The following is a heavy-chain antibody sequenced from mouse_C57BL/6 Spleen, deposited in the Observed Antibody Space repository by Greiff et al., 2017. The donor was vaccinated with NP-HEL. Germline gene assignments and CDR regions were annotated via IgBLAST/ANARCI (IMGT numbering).Heavy chain of an antibody. D-gene: IGHD1-1*01. CDR3: ARDNYGSRGAMDY. CDR1: GFIFSSYA. J-gene: IGHJ4*01. V-gene: IGHV5-4*01. CDR2: ISDGGSYT. Sequence: EVQRVESGGGLVKPGGSLKLSCAASGFIFSSYAMSWVRQTPEKRLEWVATISDGGSYTYYPDNVKGRFTISRDNAKNNLYLQMSHLKSEDTAMYYCARDNYGSRGAMDYWGQGTSVTVSS.